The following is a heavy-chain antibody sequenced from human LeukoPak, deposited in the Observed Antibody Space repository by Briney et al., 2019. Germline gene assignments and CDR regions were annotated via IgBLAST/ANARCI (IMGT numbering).Heavy chain of an antibody. CDR2: IIPICGTT. V-gene: IGHV1-69*13. D-gene: IGHD5-24*01. Sequence: ASVKLSCKASGATCTIYTISWVRHAPGQGLEWMGGIIPICGTTNYAQKFQGRVTTTADGSTSTAYMELSSLRSADTAVYYCARDSGDGYNYAFDYWGQGTLVTVSS. CDR1: GATCTIYT. CDR3: ARDSGDGYNYAFDY. J-gene: IGHJ4*02.